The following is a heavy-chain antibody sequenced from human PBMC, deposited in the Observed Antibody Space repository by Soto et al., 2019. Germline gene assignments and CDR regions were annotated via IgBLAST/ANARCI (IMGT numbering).Heavy chain of an antibody. CDR2: ISGSGGST. J-gene: IGHJ4*02. CDR3: AKVPDSSGWYLGYFDY. D-gene: IGHD6-19*01. V-gene: IGHV3-23*01. Sequence: PGGSLRLFCAASGFTFSSYAMSWVRQAPGKGLEWVSAISGSGGSTYYADSVKGRFTISRDNSKNTLYLQMNSLRAEDTAVYYCAKVPDSSGWYLGYFDYWGQGTLVTVSS. CDR1: GFTFSSYA.